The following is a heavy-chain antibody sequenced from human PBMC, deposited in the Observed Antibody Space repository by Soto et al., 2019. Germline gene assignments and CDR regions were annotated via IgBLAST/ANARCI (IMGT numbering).Heavy chain of an antibody. J-gene: IGHJ4*02. Sequence: SETLSLTCGVSGYSITSGFYWGWVRQSPGKGLEWIGSISYSAKTFYNPSLASRLSIAVGTSMNQFSLRLTSVTAADTALYYCTRGAGAPWVRFDSWGQGTLVTVSS. D-gene: IGHD3-22*01. CDR1: GYSITSGFY. CDR2: ISYSAKT. V-gene: IGHV4-38-2*01. CDR3: TRGAGAPWVRFDS.